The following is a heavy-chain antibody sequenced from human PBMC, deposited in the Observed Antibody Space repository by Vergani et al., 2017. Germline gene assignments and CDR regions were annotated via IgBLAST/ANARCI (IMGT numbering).Heavy chain of an antibody. J-gene: IGHJ4*02. CDR3: ARLYGRDSSGSKYFDY. Sequence: EVQLVQSGAEVKKPGEPLKISCQISGYSFTNYWIGWVRQMPGKGLEWMGIIHPADSDTRYSPSFQGQVTISVDKSISTAYLQRSSLRASDSAMYYCARLYGRDSSGSKYFDYWGQGTLVTVSS. V-gene: IGHV5-51*01. CDR2: IHPADSDT. CDR1: GYSFTNYW. D-gene: IGHD3-22*01.